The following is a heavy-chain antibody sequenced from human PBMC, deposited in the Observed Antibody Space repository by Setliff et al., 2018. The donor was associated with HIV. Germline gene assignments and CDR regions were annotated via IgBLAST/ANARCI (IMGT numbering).Heavy chain of an antibody. D-gene: IGHD1-26*01. J-gene: IGHJ5*02. Sequence: SETLSLTCTVSGASLNSGSYFWSWVRQPAGKGLEWIGRIYTSGDTNYNPSLKSRVTISMDTSKKQFSLKLRSVTAADTAVYYCARQIKSGSYKWFDPWGQGTLVTVSS. CDR1: GASLNSGSYF. CDR3: ARQIKSGSYKWFDP. CDR2: IYTSGDT. V-gene: IGHV4-61*02.